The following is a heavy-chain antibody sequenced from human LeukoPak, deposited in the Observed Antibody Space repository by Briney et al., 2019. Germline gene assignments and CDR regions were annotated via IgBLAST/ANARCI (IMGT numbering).Heavy chain of an antibody. CDR1: GYTFTSYD. V-gene: IGHV1-8*01. J-gene: IGHJ6*02. D-gene: IGHD3-3*01. CDR2: MNPNSGNT. Sequence: ASVTVSCKASGYTFTSYDINWVRQATGQGLEWMGWMNPNSGNTGYAQKFQGRVTMTRDTSTGTLYMELNSLKSEDTAVYYCARGAIFGVTPRGYGMDVWGQGTTVTVSS. CDR3: ARGAIFGVTPRGYGMDV.